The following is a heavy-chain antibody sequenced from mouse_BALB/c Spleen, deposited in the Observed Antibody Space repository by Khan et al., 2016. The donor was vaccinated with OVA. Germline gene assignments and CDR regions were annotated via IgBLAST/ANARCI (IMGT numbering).Heavy chain of an antibody. CDR1: GYSFTGYF. CDR2: INPHIGET. V-gene: IGHV1-20*02. Sequence: EVQLQQSGPELVKPGASVKISCKASGYSFTGYFMNWVMQSHGKSLEWIGRINPHIGETFYNQKFKGKATLTVDESASTAHMELRSLASEDSAVYYCAIIDGSDIDYWGQGTTLTVSS. D-gene: IGHD1-1*01. CDR3: AIIDGSDIDY. J-gene: IGHJ2*01.